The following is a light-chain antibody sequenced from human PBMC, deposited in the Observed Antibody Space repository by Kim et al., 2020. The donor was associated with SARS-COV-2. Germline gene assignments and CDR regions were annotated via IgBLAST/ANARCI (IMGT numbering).Light chain of an antibody. CDR1: KMGDKY. Sequence: SYERTQPPSVSVSPGQTASITCSGDKMGDKYACWYQQKAGKSPVVVIYQDSKRPSGIPERFSGSNSGNTATLTISGTQAMDEADYYCQAWDSSIVVFGGG. J-gene: IGLJ2*01. CDR3: QAWDSSIVV. CDR2: QDS. V-gene: IGLV3-1*01.